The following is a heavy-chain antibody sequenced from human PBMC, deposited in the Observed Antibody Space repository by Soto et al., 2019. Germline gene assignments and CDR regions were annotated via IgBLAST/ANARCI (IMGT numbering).Heavy chain of an antibody. J-gene: IGHJ4*02. D-gene: IGHD5-12*01. CDR3: ARVNSGYDSEWGY. CDR1: GYTFTSYA. Sequence: QVQLVQSGAEVKKPGASVKVSCKASGYTFTSYAMHWVRQAPGQRLEWMGWINAGNGNTKYSQKFQGRDTITRDTSASTAYMELSSLRSEDTAVYYCARVNSGYDSEWGYRGQGTLVTVSS. V-gene: IGHV1-3*01. CDR2: INAGNGNT.